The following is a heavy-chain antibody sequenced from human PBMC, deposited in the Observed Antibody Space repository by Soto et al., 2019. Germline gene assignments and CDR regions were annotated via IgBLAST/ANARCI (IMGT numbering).Heavy chain of an antibody. D-gene: IGHD3-10*01. CDR2: ISYDGSNK. Sequence: QVQLVESGGGVVQPGRSLRLSCAASGFTFSSYAMHWVRQAPGKGLEWVAVISYDGSNKYYADSVKGRFTISRDNSKNTMYRQMNSMTAEDTAVYCCAGGTGRSAELASLDPWGQGTLVTVSS. V-gene: IGHV3-30-3*01. CDR1: GFTFSSYA. J-gene: IGHJ5*02. CDR3: AGGTGRSAELASLDP.